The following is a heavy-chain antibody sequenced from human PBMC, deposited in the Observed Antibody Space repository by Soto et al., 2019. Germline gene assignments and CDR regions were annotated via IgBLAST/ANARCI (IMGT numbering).Heavy chain of an antibody. CDR2: ISYDGSNK. J-gene: IGHJ4*02. Sequence: GGSLRLSCAASGFAFSSYGMHWVRQSPGKGLEWVAVISYDGSNKYYADSVKGRFTISRENYKNTLYLQMNSLRAEDTAVYYCAKDLVDTAMDYYIDDWGQGTXATV. V-gene: IGHV3-30*18. CDR3: AKDLVDTAMDYYIDD. CDR1: GFAFSSYG. D-gene: IGHD5-18*01.